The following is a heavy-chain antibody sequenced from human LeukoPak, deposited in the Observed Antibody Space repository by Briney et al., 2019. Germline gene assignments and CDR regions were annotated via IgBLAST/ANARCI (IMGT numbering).Heavy chain of an antibody. CDR3: SSQPAVLDLDC. J-gene: IGHJ4*02. V-gene: IGHV3-7*01. CDR1: GFAFSSYW. CDR2: IKPDGSGK. D-gene: IGHD6-19*01. Sequence: GGSLRLSCAASGFAFSSYWMTWVRQAPGKGLEWVANIKPDGSGKNYVASVKGRFTISRDNAKTSLYLQMKGLRVEDTAVYYCSSQPAVLDLDCWGQGTLVTVSS.